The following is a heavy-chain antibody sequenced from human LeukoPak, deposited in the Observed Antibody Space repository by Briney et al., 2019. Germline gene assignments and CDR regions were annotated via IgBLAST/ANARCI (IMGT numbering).Heavy chain of an antibody. D-gene: IGHD3-3*01. CDR3: ATSDFWSGYYGY. CDR2: INSDGSST. Sequence: SGGSLRLSCAASGFTFSSYWMHWVRPAPGKGLVWVSRINSDGSSTSYADSVKGRFTISRDNAKNTLYLQMNSLRAEDTAVYYCATSDFWSGYYGYWGQGTLVTVSS. J-gene: IGHJ4*02. CDR1: GFTFSSYW. V-gene: IGHV3-74*01.